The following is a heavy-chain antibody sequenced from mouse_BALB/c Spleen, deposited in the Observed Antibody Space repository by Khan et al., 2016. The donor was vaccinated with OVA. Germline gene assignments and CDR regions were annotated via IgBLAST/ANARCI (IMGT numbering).Heavy chain of an antibody. V-gene: IGHV2-6-5*01. CDR2: IWGGGST. CDR1: GFSLTDYG. Sequence: VQLQESGPGLVAPSQSLSITCTVSGFSLTDYGVNWIRQPPGKGLEWLGIIWGGGSTYYNSALKSRLSISKDNSKITVFLRMNSLQTDDTAMYLCAKPFYAHYYAMDYWGQGTSVTVSS. CDR3: AKPFYAHYYAMDY. J-gene: IGHJ4*01. D-gene: IGHD2-10*01.